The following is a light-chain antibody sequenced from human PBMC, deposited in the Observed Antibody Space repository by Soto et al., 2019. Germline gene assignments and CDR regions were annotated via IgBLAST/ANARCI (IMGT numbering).Light chain of an antibody. CDR3: QQSNNWPYT. CDR2: GAS. Sequence: EIVMTQSPATLSVSPGERATLSCRASQSVSINLAWYQQKPGQAPRLLFYGASTRATGIPARFSGSGSGTDFTLTISSLQSEDFAVYSCQQSNNWPYTFGQGTKLEIK. J-gene: IGKJ2*01. V-gene: IGKV3-15*01. CDR1: QSVSIN.